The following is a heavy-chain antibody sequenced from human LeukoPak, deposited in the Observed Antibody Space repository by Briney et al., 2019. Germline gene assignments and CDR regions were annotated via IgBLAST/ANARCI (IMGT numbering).Heavy chain of an antibody. CDR3: ASVDEALHDGSPFDY. V-gene: IGHV3-48*04. D-gene: IGHD3-10*01. CDR2: ISSSSTM. CDR1: GFTFSTYG. Sequence: GGSLRLSCAASGFTFSTYGMNWVRQAPGKGLEWLSYISSSSTMYYADSVKGRFTISRDNAKNSLYLQMNSLRAEDTAVYYCASVDEALHDGSPFDYWGQGTLVTVSS. J-gene: IGHJ4*02.